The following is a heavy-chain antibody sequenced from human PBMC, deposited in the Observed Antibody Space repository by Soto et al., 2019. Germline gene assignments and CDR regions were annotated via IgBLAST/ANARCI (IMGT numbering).Heavy chain of an antibody. CDR2: IYHSGST. CDR3: ARGGGRSGRYDAFDI. V-gene: IGHV4-31*03. Sequence: SETLSLTCTVSGGSISSGGYYWSWIRQHPGKGLEWIGYIYHSGSTYYNPSLKSRVTISVDTSKNQFSLKLSSVTAADTAVYYCARGGGRSGRYDAFDIWGQGTMVTVSS. D-gene: IGHD3-10*01. J-gene: IGHJ3*02. CDR1: GGSISSGGYY.